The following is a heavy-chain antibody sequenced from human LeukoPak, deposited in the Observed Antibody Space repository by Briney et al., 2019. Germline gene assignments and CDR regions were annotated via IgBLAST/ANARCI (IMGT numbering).Heavy chain of an antibody. V-gene: IGHV1-69*13. CDR2: IIPIFGTA. CDR1: GYTFISYD. D-gene: IGHD3-16*02. J-gene: IGHJ4*02. CDR3: ARASSLYDYVWGSYRYTHFDY. Sequence: GASVKVSCKASGYTFISYDISWVRQAPGQGLEWTGGIIPIFGTANYAQKFQGRVTITADESTSTAYMELSSLRSEDTAVYYCARASSLYDYVWGSYRYTHFDYRGQGTLVTVSS.